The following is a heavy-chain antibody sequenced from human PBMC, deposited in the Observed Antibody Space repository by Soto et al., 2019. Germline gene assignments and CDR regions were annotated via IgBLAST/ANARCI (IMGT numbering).Heavy chain of an antibody. V-gene: IGHV1-69*02. CDR1: GGTFSSYT. Sequence: VASVKVSCKASGGTFSSYTISWVRQAPGQGLEWMGRIIPILGIANYAQKFQGRVTITADKSTSTAYMEMSSLRSEDTAVYYCARGALLWFGESPRDAFDIWGQGTMVTVSS. CDR3: ARGALLWFGESPRDAFDI. J-gene: IGHJ3*02. CDR2: IIPILGIA. D-gene: IGHD3-10*01.